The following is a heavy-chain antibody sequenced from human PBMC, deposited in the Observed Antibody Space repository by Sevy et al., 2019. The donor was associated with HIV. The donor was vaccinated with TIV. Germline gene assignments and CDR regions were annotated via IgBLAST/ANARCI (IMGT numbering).Heavy chain of an antibody. CDR3: ARGAAGWYYYYYYIDV. Sequence: ASLKVSCKASGYTFTSYDINWVRQATGQGLEWMGWMNPNSGNTGYAQKFQGRVTMTRNTSISTAYMELSSLRSEDTAVYYCARGAAGWYYYYYYIDVWGKGTTVTVSS. D-gene: IGHD2-15*01. J-gene: IGHJ6*03. V-gene: IGHV1-8*01. CDR1: GYTFTSYD. CDR2: MNPNSGNT.